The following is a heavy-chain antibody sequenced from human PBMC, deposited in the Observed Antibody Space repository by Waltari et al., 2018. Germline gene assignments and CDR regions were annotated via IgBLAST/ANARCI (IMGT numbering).Heavy chain of an antibody. CDR3: ARDRGRGLYLDT. V-gene: IGHV4-4*02. CDR1: GDSVSSSFW. Sequence: QLQESGPGLMKPSGTLSLRCAVSGDSVSSSFWWSWVRQSPQTGLEWIGQVHGSGRANYKPSFASRVTVSLDTSKNQVSLEVTSATAADTAVYFCARDRGRGLYLDTWGPGTLVTVSP. J-gene: IGHJ4*02. D-gene: IGHD2-15*01. CDR2: VHGSGRA.